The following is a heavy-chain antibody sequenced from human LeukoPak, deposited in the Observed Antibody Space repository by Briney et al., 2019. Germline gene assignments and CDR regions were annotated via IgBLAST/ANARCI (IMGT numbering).Heavy chain of an antibody. V-gene: IGHV4-30-4*08. J-gene: IGHJ5*02. CDR3: GRVGIKAPFDP. Sequence: SETLSLTCTVSGGSISSGDYYWSWIRQPPGKGLEWIGYIYYSGSTYYNPSLKSRGTISVDTSKNQFCLKLSSVTAVDTAASYRGRVGIKAPFDPWGQGTLVTVSS. CDR2: IYYSGST. D-gene: IGHD3-3*02. CDR1: GGSISSGDYY.